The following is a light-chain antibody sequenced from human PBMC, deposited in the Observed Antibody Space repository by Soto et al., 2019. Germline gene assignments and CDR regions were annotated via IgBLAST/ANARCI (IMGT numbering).Light chain of an antibody. Sequence: SYELTQSPSVSVAPGKTAKITCGEDNIGGKGVNWYQQKPGQAPVLVIYYDRDRPSGIPERFSGSKSGSTATLTISRVDAGDEADYYCQVWDVNSDHPVFGGGTKLTVL. CDR2: YDR. CDR1: NIGGKG. CDR3: QVWDVNSDHPV. J-gene: IGLJ2*01. V-gene: IGLV3-21*04.